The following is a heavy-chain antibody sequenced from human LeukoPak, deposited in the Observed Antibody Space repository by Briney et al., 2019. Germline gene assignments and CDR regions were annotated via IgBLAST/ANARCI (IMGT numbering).Heavy chain of an antibody. D-gene: IGHD3-22*01. CDR2: IRNDGSNK. Sequence: GGSLRLSCAASGFTFSNHGMHWVRQAPGKGLEWVAFIRNDGSNKYYADSLKGRFTISRDNSKNTLYLQMNSLRAEDTAVYYCAKDDYYDSSGYFDYWGQGTLVTVSS. CDR1: GFTFSNHG. V-gene: IGHV3-30*02. J-gene: IGHJ4*02. CDR3: AKDDYYDSSGYFDY.